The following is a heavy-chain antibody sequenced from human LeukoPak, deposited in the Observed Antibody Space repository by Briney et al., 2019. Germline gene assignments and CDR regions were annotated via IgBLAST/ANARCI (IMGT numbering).Heavy chain of an antibody. CDR1: GGSVSSGSYY. V-gene: IGHV4-61*01. CDR2: IYYSGST. CDR3: ARGPRFDY. Sequence: PSETLSLTCTVSGGSVSSGSYYWSWIQQPPGEGLEWIGYIYYSGSTNYNPSLKSRVTISVDTSKNQFSLKLSSVTAADTAVYYCARGPRFDYWGQGTLVTVSS. J-gene: IGHJ4*02.